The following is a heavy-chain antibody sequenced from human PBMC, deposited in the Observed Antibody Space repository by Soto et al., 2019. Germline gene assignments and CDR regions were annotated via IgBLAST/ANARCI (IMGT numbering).Heavy chain of an antibody. V-gene: IGHV3-30*18. CDR3: AKWEGYSGYYYYYYYYYGMDV. Sequence: QVQLVESGGGVVQAGRSLRLSCAASGFTFSSYGMHWVRQAPGKGLEWVAVISYDGSNKYYADSVKGRFTISRDNSKNTLYLQMNSLRAEDTAVYYCAKWEGYSGYYYYYYYYYGMDVWGQGTTVTVSS. J-gene: IGHJ6*02. CDR1: GFTFSSYG. CDR2: ISYDGSNK. D-gene: IGHD5-12*01.